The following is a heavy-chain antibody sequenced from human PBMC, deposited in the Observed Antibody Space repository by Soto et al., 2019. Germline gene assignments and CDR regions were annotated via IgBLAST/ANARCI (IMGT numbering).Heavy chain of an antibody. J-gene: IGHJ5*02. Sequence: SGPTLVNPTETLTLTCTVSGFSLSNARMGVSWIRQPPGKALEWLAHIFSNDEKSYSTSLKSRLTISKDTSKSQVVLTMTNMDPVDTATYYCARTYSSSWYTPGGLSPQEQKNWFDPWGQGTLVTVSS. D-gene: IGHD6-13*01. V-gene: IGHV2-26*01. CDR1: GFSLSNARMG. CDR2: IFSNDEK. CDR3: ARTYSSSWYTPGGLSPQEQKNWFDP.